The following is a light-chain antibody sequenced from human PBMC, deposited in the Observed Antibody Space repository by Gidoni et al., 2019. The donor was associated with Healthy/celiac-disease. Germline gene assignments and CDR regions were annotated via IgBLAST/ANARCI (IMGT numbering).Light chain of an antibody. Sequence: VMTQSPATLSVSPGERATLSCRASQSVSSNLAWYQQKPGQAPRLLIYGASTRATGIPARFSGSGSGTEFTLTISSLQSEDFAVYYCQQYNNWPWTFGQGTKVEIK. J-gene: IGKJ1*01. CDR1: QSVSSN. CDR2: GAS. V-gene: IGKV3-15*01. CDR3: QQYNNWPWT.